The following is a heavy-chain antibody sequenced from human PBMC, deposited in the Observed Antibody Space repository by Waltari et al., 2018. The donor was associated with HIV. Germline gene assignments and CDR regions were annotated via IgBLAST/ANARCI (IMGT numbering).Heavy chain of an antibody. CDR1: GFNFSNYA. J-gene: IGHJ6*02. V-gene: IGHV3-33*02. CDR2: IWADGSHE. CDR3: ARDQHLATNYYGLDV. D-gene: IGHD3-10*01. Sequence: QVHLVESGGAVVQSGKSLRLSCAASGFNFSNYAMHWVRQGPGKGLEWLSVIWADGSHESYADFAKGRFTISRDDSDNTLFLYLSGLRADDTAVYYCARDQHLATNYYGLDVWGQGTTVTVS.